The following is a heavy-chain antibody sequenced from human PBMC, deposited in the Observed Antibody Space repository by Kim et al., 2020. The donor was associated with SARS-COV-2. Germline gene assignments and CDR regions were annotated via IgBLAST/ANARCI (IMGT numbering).Heavy chain of an antibody. V-gene: IGHV3-15*01. Sequence: APVKGRITISRDDSRNTLYLKISSLKTEDTAVYYCTTDRGYRGYDYYFDYWGQGTLVTVSS. J-gene: IGHJ4*02. D-gene: IGHD5-12*01. CDR3: TTDRGYRGYDYYFDY.